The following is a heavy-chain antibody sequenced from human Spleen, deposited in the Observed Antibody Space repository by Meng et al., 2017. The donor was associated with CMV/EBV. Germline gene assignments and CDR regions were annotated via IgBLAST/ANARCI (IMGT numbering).Heavy chain of an antibody. Sequence: SLKISCAASGFTFSSYSMNWVRQAPGKGLEWVSVIYSDSSTYYADSVKGRFTISRDNSKNTLYLQMNSLRAEDTAVYYCARDGGDYYYGMDVWGQGTTVTVSS. V-gene: IGHV3-66*01. CDR3: ARDGGDYYYGMDV. D-gene: IGHD4-17*01. CDR2: IYSDSST. J-gene: IGHJ6*02. CDR1: GFTFSSYS.